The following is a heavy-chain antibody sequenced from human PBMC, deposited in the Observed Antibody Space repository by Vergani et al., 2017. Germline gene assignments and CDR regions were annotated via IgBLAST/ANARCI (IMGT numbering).Heavy chain of an antibody. D-gene: IGHD2-15*01. V-gene: IGHV3-23*04. CDR1: GFTFSSYA. CDR3: AKGDCSGGSCYPYYYYYYMDV. CDR2: ISGSGGST. J-gene: IGHJ6*03. Sequence: EVQLVESGGGLVQPGGSLRLSCAASGFTFSSYAMSWVRQAPGKGLGWVSDISGSGGSTYYADSVKGRFTISRDNSKNTLYLQMNSLRAEDTAVYYCAKGDCSGGSCYPYYYYYYMDVWGKGTTVTVSS.